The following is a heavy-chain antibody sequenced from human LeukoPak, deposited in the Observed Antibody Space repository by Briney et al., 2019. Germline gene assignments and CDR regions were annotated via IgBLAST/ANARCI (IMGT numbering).Heavy chain of an antibody. Sequence: PSETLSLTCTVSGGSISSGDYYWSWLRQPPGKGLEWIGHIYYSGSTYYNPSLKSRVTISVDTSKNQFSLKLSSVTAADTAVYYCARRGLYYDSSGPTRGNAFDIWGQGTMVTVSS. CDR2: IYYSGST. V-gene: IGHV4-30-4*01. CDR3: ARRGLYYDSSGPTRGNAFDI. CDR1: GGSISSGDYY. J-gene: IGHJ3*02. D-gene: IGHD3-22*01.